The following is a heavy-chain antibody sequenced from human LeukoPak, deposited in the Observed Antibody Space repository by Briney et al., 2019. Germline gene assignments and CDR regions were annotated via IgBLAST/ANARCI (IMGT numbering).Heavy chain of an antibody. V-gene: IGHV1-2*02. CDR3: ARVPYYYGSGSCYFDY. Sequence: GASVKVSCKTSGYTFTDYYLHWVRQAPGQGLEWMGWINPNSGGTNYAQKFQGRVTMTRDTSISTAYMELSRLRSDDTAVYYCARVPYYYGSGSCYFDYWGQGTLVTVSS. J-gene: IGHJ4*02. D-gene: IGHD3-10*01. CDR1: GYTFTDYY. CDR2: INPNSGGT.